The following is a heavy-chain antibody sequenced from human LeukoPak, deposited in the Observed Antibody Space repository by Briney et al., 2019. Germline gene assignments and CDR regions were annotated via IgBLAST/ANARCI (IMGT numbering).Heavy chain of an antibody. CDR3: ARNAGAAAGNDY. Sequence: GESLKISCQGSGYSFTSYWISWVRQMPGKGLEWMGRIDPSDSYTNYSPSFQGHVTISADKSISTAYLQWSSLKASDSAMYYCARNAGAAAGNDYWGQGTLVTVSS. CDR2: IDPSDSYT. J-gene: IGHJ4*02. V-gene: IGHV5-10-1*01. D-gene: IGHD6-13*01. CDR1: GYSFTSYW.